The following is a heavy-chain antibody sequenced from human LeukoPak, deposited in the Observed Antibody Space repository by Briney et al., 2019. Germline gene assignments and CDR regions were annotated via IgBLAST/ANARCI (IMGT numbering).Heavy chain of an antibody. V-gene: IGHV4-59*01. Sequence: SETLSLTCSVSGGSIRVYYWNWIRQPPGKGLEWIGYIYYSGSTNYNPSLKSRVTISVDKSKRQFSLNLTSVTAADTAVYYCARGGHYCNSFDPWGQGTLVSVSS. D-gene: IGHD2/OR15-2a*01. CDR1: GGSIRVYY. CDR2: IYYSGST. CDR3: ARGGHYCNSFDP. J-gene: IGHJ5*02.